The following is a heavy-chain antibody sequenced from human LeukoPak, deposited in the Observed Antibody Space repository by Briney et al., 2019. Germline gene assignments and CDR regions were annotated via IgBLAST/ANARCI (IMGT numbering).Heavy chain of an antibody. V-gene: IGHV3-74*01. CDR1: GFTFSHSW. Sequence: PGGSLRLSCAASGFTFSHSWIVWVRQPPEKGLVLVSYIVSDGSGTSYADSVKGRFTMSRDNAKDTLYLQMDSLRTEDAAVYYCARAAYNSSPDYWGQGTLVTVSS. CDR2: IVSDGSGT. CDR3: ARAAYNSSPDY. J-gene: IGHJ4*02. D-gene: IGHD6-6*01.